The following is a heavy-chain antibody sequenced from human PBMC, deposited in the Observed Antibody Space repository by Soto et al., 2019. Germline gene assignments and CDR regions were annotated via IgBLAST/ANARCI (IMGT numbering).Heavy chain of an antibody. Sequence: QVQLVQSGAEVKKPGASVKVSCKASGYTFTSYGISWVRQAPGQGLEWMGWISAYNGNTNYAQKPPGRVTKTPSPSTSTAQMELRSLRSDDTAVYYCARFPALGDYVWGSYRGTLDYWGQGTLVTVSS. CDR3: ARFPALGDYVWGSYRGTLDY. CDR1: GYTFTSYG. V-gene: IGHV1-18*04. J-gene: IGHJ4*02. D-gene: IGHD3-16*02. CDR2: ISAYNGNT.